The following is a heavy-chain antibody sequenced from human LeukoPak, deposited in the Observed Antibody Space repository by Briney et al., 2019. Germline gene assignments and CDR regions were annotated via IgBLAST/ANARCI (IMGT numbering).Heavy chain of an antibody. J-gene: IGHJ4*02. V-gene: IGHV1-2*02. Sequence: ASVKVSCKASGYTFTGYYMHWVRQAPGQGLEWMGWINPNSGDTNYAQKFQGRVTVTRDTSISTAYMELSRLRSDDTAVYYCARLALSSGWYVVDYWGQGTLVTVSS. CDR2: INPNSGDT. CDR3: ARLALSSGWYVVDY. CDR1: GYTFTGYY. D-gene: IGHD6-19*01.